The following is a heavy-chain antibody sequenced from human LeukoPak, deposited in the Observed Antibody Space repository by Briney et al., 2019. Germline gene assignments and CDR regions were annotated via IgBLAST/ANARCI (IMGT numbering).Heavy chain of an antibody. CDR2: ISYDGSNK. J-gene: IGHJ4*02. Sequence: GGSLRLSCAASGFTLSSYAMHWVRQAPGKGLEWVAVISYDGSNKYYADSVKGRFTISRDNSKNTLYLQMNSLRAEDTAVYYCARDRTYSGWPGHWGQGTLVTVSS. CDR1: GFTLSSYA. D-gene: IGHD6-19*01. V-gene: IGHV3-30-3*01. CDR3: ARDRTYSGWPGH.